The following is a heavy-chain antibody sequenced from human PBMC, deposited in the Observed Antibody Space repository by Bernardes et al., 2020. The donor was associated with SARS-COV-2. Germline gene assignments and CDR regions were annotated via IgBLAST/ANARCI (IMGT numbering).Heavy chain of an antibody. D-gene: IGHD3-10*01. CDR3: AISYGSGRDPY. CDR2: FDPEDGET. V-gene: IGHV1-24*01. CDR1: GYTLTALS. Sequence: APLKVYCKVSGYTLTALSMHWVRQAPGKGLEWMGGFDPEDGETIYAQKFQGRVTMTEDTSTDTAYMELSSLRSEDTAVYYCAISYGSGRDPYWGKGTLVTVS. J-gene: IGHJ4*02.